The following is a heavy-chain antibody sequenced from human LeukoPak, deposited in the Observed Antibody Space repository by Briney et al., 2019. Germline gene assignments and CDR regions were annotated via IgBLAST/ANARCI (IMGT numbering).Heavy chain of an antibody. V-gene: IGHV3-74*01. Sequence: PGGSLRLSCAASGFTFSNLWMHWVRQAPGKGLVWVSRIYTDGSFTIYADSVKGRFTISRDNAKNTLYLQMNSLRVEDTAVYYCTRVTSGAYFDYWGQGTLVTVSS. CDR1: GFTFSNLW. J-gene: IGHJ4*02. CDR2: IYTDGSFT. D-gene: IGHD3-10*01. CDR3: TRVTSGAYFDY.